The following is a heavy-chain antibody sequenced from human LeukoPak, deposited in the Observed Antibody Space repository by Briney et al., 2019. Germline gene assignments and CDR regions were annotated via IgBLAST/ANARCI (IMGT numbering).Heavy chain of an antibody. V-gene: IGHV3-23*01. CDR1: GFTFSSYT. D-gene: IGHD3-3*01. CDR3: AKDRDFCSGLANDAFDI. J-gene: IGHJ3*02. Sequence: GGSLRLSCAASGFTFSSYTMSGGRAAPGKGLGWVSAISGSGGSTYYAYSVKGRFTISRDNSKNTLYLQINSLRAEHTAVYYCAKDRDFCSGLANDAFDIWGQGTMVTVSS. CDR2: ISGSGGST.